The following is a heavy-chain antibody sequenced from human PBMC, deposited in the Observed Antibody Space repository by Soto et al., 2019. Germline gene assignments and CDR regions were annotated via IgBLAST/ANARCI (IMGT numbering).Heavy chain of an antibody. CDR3: ARADFVVVTAA. D-gene: IGHD2-21*02. CDR1: GGSISSGDYY. V-gene: IGHV4-30-4*01. J-gene: IGHJ5*02. Sequence: SETLSLTCTVSGGSISSGDYYWSWIRQPPGKGLEWIGYISYSGSTYYNPSLKSRVTISLDTSKNQFSLKLRSVTAADTAVYYCARADFVVVTAAWGQGTLVTVSS. CDR2: ISYSGST.